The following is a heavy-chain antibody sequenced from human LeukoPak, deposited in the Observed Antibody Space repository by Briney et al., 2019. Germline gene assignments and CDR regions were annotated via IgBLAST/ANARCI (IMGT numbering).Heavy chain of an antibody. CDR1: GYIFNDYA. J-gene: IGHJ6*02. V-gene: IGHV3-9*01. CDR3: AKDNLGYYYYGMDV. Sequence: PGASLKLSCAASGYIFNDYAMHWVRQAPGQGLEWISGIARNSGTTDYAESVQGRFTISRDKSKNSLYLQMNRLRAEDTALYYCAKDNLGYYYYGMDVWGQGTTVTVSS. CDR2: IARNSGTT.